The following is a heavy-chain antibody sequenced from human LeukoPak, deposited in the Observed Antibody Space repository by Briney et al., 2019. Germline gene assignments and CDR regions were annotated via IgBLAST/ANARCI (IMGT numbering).Heavy chain of an antibody. CDR2: IDNDGSDT. D-gene: IGHD1-14*01. CDR3: ARDPLTQNDY. V-gene: IGHV3-74*01. J-gene: IGHJ4*02. CDR1: GFTFRNYW. Sequence: PGGSLRLSCAASGFTFRNYWIHWVRQAPGKGLVWISRIDNDGSDTIYADSVKGRFTISRDNAKNTLYLQMNSLRAEDTAVYYCARDPLTQNDYWGLGTLVTVSS.